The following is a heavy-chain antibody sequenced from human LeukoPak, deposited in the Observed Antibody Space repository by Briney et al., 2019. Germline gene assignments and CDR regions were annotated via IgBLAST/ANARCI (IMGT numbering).Heavy chain of an antibody. D-gene: IGHD1-26*01. Sequence: GGSLRLSCAASGFTFDDYAMHWVRQAPGKGLEWVSGISWNSGSIGYADSVKGRFTISRDNAKNSLYLQMNSLRAEDTALYYCAKEAEEGATFDYWGQGTLVTVSS. J-gene: IGHJ4*02. CDR2: ISWNSGSI. V-gene: IGHV3-9*01. CDR1: GFTFDDYA. CDR3: AKEAEEGATFDY.